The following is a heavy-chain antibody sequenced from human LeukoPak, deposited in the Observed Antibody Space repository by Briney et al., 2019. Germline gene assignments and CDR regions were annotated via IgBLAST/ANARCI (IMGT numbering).Heavy chain of an antibody. CDR1: GFTVSSNY. CDR2: IYSGGST. Sequence: GSLRLSCAASGFTVSSNYMSWVRQAPGKGLEWVSVIYSGGSTYYADSVKGRFTISRDNSKNTLYLQMNSLRAEDTAVYYCARGDDYGGSPFDYWGQGTLVTVSS. J-gene: IGHJ4*02. CDR3: ARGDDYGGSPFDY. D-gene: IGHD4-23*01. V-gene: IGHV3-66*02.